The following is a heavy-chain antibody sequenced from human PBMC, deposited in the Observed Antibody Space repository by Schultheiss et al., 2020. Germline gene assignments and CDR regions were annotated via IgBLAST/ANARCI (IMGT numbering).Heavy chain of an antibody. Sequence: WGSLRLSFVASGFTFSSYAMNWVRQAPGKGLEWVSAICGSGGSTYYADSVKGRFTISRDDSKNTLYLQMDSLRAEDTAVYYCAKGLSSGGSCYSPSDYWGQGTLVTVSS. CDR1: GFTFSSYA. CDR3: AKGLSSGGSCYSPSDY. V-gene: IGHV3-23*01. D-gene: IGHD2-15*01. J-gene: IGHJ4*02. CDR2: ICGSGGST.